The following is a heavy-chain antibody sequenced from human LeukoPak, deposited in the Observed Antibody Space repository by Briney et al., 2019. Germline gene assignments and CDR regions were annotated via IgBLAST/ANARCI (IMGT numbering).Heavy chain of an antibody. V-gene: IGHV3-48*04. CDR2: ISRGSHTI. D-gene: IGHD1-1*01. CDR3: SRETTSGY. CDR1: GFSFSGYS. J-gene: IGHJ4*02. Sequence: GRSLRPSCAASGFSFSGYSMNWVRQPPGQGLEWISYISRGSHTIYYADSVRGRFTISRDDAKNSLYLQMNSLRAEDTGIYYCSRETTSGYWGQGTLVTVSS.